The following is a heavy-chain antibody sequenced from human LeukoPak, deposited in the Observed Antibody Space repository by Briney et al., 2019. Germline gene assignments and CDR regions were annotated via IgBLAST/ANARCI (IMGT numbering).Heavy chain of an antibody. CDR2: TYYRSKWNY. CDR3: ARGAYGSYNWFDP. CDR1: RDSASDNSAA. D-gene: IGHD3-10*01. Sequence: SQTPSLTSALSRDSASDNSAAWDWIRQSPSRCLEWLGRTYYRSKWNYDYSVSVKRRIPIKPATFHNKFSLQLNSVTPQVTAMYYCARGAYGSYNWFDPWGERTLVTVSS. J-gene: IGHJ5*02. V-gene: IGHV6-1*01.